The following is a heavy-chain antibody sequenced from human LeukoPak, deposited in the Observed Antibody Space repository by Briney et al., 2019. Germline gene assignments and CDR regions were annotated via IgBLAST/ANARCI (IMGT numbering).Heavy chain of an antibody. Sequence: GGSLRLSCTASGFTFGDYAMSWVRQAPGKGLEWVGFIRSKAYGGTTEYAASVKGRFTISRDDSKSITHLQMNSLKTEDTAVYYCTRDSEQQLVRSEGDDAFDIWGQGTMVTVSS. J-gene: IGHJ3*02. CDR3: TRDSEQQLVRSEGDDAFDI. CDR1: GFTFGDYA. CDR2: IRSKAYGGTT. V-gene: IGHV3-49*04. D-gene: IGHD6-13*01.